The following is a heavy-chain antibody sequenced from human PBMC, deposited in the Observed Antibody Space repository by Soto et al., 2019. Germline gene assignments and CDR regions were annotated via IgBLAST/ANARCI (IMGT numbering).Heavy chain of an antibody. J-gene: IGHJ4*02. Sequence: EVQLVESGGGLVQPGGSLKLSCAASGFTFSGSAMHWVRQASGKGLEWVGRIRSKANSYATAYAASVKCRFTISRDDSKNTADLQMNSLKTEDTAVYYCTRGTYYYGSGSYWTAYWGQGTLVPVSS. CDR2: IRSKANSYAT. CDR3: TRGTYYYGSGSYWTAY. CDR1: GFTFSGSA. V-gene: IGHV3-73*01. D-gene: IGHD3-10*01.